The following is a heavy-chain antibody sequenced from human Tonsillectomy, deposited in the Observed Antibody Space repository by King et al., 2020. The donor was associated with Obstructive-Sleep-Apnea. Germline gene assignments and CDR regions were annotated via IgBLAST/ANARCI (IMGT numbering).Heavy chain of an antibody. V-gene: IGHV5-10-1*03. CDR1: GYSFTNYW. J-gene: IGHJ4*02. CDR3: ASSDDSRGYSKFDS. Sequence: VQLVESGAEVKKPGESLKISCKGSGYSFTNYWISWVRQMPGKGLEWMGRIDPSDSFTNYSPSFQGHGTLPADKSISTAYLQWSSLKASDTAMYFCASSDDSRGYSKFDSWGQGTLVTVSS. D-gene: IGHD3-22*01. CDR2: IDPSDSFT.